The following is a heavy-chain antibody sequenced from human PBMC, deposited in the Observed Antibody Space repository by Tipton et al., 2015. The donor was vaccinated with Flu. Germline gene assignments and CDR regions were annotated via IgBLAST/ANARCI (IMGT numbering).Heavy chain of an antibody. CDR2: IYYSGTT. CDR1: GDSISTTIYY. Sequence: TLSLTCTVSGDSISTTIYYWGWVRRPPRKGLEWIGSIYYSGTTYYNPSLKSRVTISVDSSKNEFSLTLASLTAADTAVYYCARDLWNDRRAYYYYGVDVWDQGP. V-gene: IGHV4-39*07. D-gene: IGHD1-1*01. CDR3: ARDLWNDRRAYYYYGVDV. J-gene: IGHJ6*02.